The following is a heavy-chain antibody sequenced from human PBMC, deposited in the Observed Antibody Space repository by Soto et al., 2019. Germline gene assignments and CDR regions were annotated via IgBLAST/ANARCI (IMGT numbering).Heavy chain of an antibody. CDR1: GGSISSSSYY. CDR2: IYYSGST. J-gene: IGHJ4*02. CDR3: ARHRGRARSPYYFAD. Sequence: QLQLQESGPGLVKPSETLSLTCTVSGGSISSSSYYWGWIRQPPGKGLEWIGSIYYSGSTYYNPSLKSRVTISVDTSKHQFSLKLSSVTAAYPAVYYFARHRGRARSPYYFADWGQGTLVTVSS. D-gene: IGHD3-16*01. V-gene: IGHV4-39*01.